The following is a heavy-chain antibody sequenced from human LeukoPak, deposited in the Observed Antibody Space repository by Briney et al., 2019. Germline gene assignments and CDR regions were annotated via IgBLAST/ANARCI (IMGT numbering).Heavy chain of an antibody. CDR1: GDSISSYF. Sequence: PSETLSLTCSVSGDSISSYFWAWIRQPPGKGLEWIGYVCYNGTTNYNPSLRNRVAISIDTSKNQFSLRLSSVTAADTAVYYCARAGYGSGGSDYWGQGTLVTVSS. D-gene: IGHD4-23*01. CDR3: ARAGYGSGGSDY. CDR2: VCYNGTT. J-gene: IGHJ4*02. V-gene: IGHV4-59*01.